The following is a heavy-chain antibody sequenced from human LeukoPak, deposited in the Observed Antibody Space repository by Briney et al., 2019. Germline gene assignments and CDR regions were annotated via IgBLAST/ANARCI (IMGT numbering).Heavy chain of an antibody. CDR1: GGSISSSSYY. CDR2: IYHSGST. J-gene: IGHJ3*02. CDR3: ARGYTSGWSPALDI. V-gene: IGHV4-39*07. Sequence: SETLSLTCTVSGGSISSSSYYWGWIRQPPGKGLEWIGSIYHSGSTYYNPSLKSRVTISVDTSKNQFSLNLSSVTAADTAVYYCARGYTSGWSPALDIWGQGTMVTVSS. D-gene: IGHD6-19*01.